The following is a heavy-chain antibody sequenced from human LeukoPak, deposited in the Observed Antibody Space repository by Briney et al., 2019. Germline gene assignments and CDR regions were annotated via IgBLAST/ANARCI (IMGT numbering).Heavy chain of an antibody. CDR3: ARDKVTY. CDR2: IKQDGSAK. V-gene: IGHV3-7*01. CDR1: GFTFNNYW. Sequence: PGGSLRLSCAASGFTFNNYWMSWVRQVPGKGLQWVANIKQDGSAKFYVDSVKGRFTISRDNAKNSLYLQMNSLRVEDTAVYYCARDKVTYWGQGTLVTVSS. J-gene: IGHJ4*02.